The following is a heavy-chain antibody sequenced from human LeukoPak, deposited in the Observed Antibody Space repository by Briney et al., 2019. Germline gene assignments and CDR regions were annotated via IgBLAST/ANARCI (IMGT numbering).Heavy chain of an antibody. CDR3: ATTAATAGMNWFDP. D-gene: IGHD6-13*01. V-gene: IGHV1-69*13. J-gene: IGHJ5*02. CDR2: IIPKFGTA. Sequence: SVKVSCKASRGTFSNYAISWVRQAPGQGLEWMGGIIPKFGTAIYAQKFQGRVTITAGESTSTAYMELSSLRSEDTAVYYCATTAATAGMNWFDPWGQGTLVTVSS. CDR1: RGTFSNYA.